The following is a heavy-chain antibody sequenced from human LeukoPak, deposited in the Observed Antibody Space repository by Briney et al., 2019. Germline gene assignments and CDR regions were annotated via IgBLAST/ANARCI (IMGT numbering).Heavy chain of an antibody. J-gene: IGHJ5*01. D-gene: IGHD5-18*01. CDR3: ARDKGWGYRSESWFDS. CDR2: ISTSGST. CDR1: GGSTSSYY. Sequence: SETLSLTCPVPGGSTSSYYWSWIRQPAGKGLEWIGRISTSGSTNYNPSLKSRVTMSVDTSKNQFSLKLSSVTAADTAVYYCARDKGWGYRSESWFDSWGQGTLVTVSS. V-gene: IGHV4-4*07.